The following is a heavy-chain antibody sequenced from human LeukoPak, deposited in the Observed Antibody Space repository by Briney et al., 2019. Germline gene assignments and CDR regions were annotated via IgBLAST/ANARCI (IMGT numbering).Heavy chain of an antibody. D-gene: IGHD3-16*01. J-gene: IGHJ4*02. CDR1: GGSISTSSYY. CDR3: AGAQLWIDY. Sequence: SETLSLTCTVSGGSISTSSYYWGWIRQPPGKGLEWIGSIYYSGSAYYNPSLKSRVTISVDTSKNQFSLKLSSVTAADTAVYYCAGAQLWIDYWGQGTLVTVSS. V-gene: IGHV4-39*07. CDR2: IYYSGSA.